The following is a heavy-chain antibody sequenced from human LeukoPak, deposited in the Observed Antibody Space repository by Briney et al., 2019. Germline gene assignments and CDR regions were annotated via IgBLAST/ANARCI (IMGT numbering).Heavy chain of an antibody. D-gene: IGHD5-12*01. CDR3: AKDPQMFSGYDHYFDY. V-gene: IGHV3-30*18. CDR1: GFTFSSYG. Sequence: PGGSLRLSCAASGFTFSSYGMHWVRQAPGKGLEWVAVISYDGSNKYYADSVKGRFTISRDNSKNTLYLQMNSPRAEDTAVYYCAKDPQMFSGYDHYFDYWGQGTLVTVSS. CDR2: ISYDGSNK. J-gene: IGHJ4*02.